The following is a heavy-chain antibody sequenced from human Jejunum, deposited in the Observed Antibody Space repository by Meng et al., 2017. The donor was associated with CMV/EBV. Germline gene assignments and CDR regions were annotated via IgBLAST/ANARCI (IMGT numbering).Heavy chain of an antibody. Sequence: AASGFTFSTYGMNWVHQAPGKGLEWVSYISSSSNYIYYADSVKGRFTISRDNAKNSLHLQMNSLRAEDTALYYCVRDIVVSDAFDIWGQGTMVTVSS. CDR2: ISSSSNYI. J-gene: IGHJ3*02. V-gene: IGHV3-21*01. CDR3: VRDIVVSDAFDI. D-gene: IGHD3-22*01. CDR1: GFTFSTYG.